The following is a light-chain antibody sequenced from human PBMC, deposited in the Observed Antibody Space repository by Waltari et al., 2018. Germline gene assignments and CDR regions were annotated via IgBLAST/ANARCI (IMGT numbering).Light chain of an antibody. J-gene: IGLJ3*02. CDR1: SIDIGGYNF. V-gene: IGLV2-23*01. Sequence: ARTQPAPVSGSPGQPIPISCPGTSIDIGGYNFFSWYQGHPGKAPKIIIFDATERPSGVSDRFSASKSGRTASLTITALQSEDEADYYCCSYAGGSTLVFGGGTKLTVL. CDR3: CSYAGGSTLV. CDR2: DAT.